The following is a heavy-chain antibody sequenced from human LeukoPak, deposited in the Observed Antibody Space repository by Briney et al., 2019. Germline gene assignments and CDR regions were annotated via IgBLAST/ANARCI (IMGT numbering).Heavy chain of an antibody. Sequence: ASVKVSCKASGYTFTGYFIHWVRQAPGQGLEWRGWINPNNGGTKYAQKFQDRVTMTRDTSISTAYMELSRLRSDDTAVYYCARDERYDSSGYPFDYWGQGTLVTVSS. CDR2: INPNNGGT. CDR1: GYTFTGYF. D-gene: IGHD3-22*01. V-gene: IGHV1-2*02. J-gene: IGHJ4*02. CDR3: ARDERYDSSGYPFDY.